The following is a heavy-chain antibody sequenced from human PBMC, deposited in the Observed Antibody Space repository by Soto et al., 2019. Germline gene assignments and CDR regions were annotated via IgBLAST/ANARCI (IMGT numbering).Heavy chain of an antibody. J-gene: IGHJ6*02. Sequence: SETLSLTCTVSVASVSTDGYYWSWIRQPPGKGLEWIGYIYYTGITDYNPSLKSRLTTSLDTSNNQVSLKLRSVTAADTAVYYCARPRRLAPVSSYYYDSRDVWGQRNTVNDS. V-gene: IGHV4-61*08. CDR1: VASVSTDGYY. CDR2: IYYTGIT. CDR3: ARPRRLAPVSSYYYDSRDV. D-gene: IGHD2-2*01.